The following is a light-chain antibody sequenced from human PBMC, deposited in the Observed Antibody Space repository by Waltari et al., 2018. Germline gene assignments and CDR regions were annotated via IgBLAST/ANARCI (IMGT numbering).Light chain of an antibody. CDR1: QSGSNN. CDR3: QQYNNGLAD. V-gene: IGKV3-15*01. J-gene: IGKJ5*01. CDR2: GAS. Sequence: EIVTTQSPATLSVSPGERPPLSCRASQSGSNNLAWYQHKPGQSPRILIYGASTRASGIPARFSGSGSGTDVSLTISSLQSEDFAVYYCQQYNNGLADFGQGTRLEIK.